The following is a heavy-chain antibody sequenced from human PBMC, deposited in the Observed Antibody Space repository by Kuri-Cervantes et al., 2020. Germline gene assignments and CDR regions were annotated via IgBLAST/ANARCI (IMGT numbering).Heavy chain of an antibody. D-gene: IGHD2-2*01. CDR1: GYSFSSYG. CDR2: ISAYNGNT. J-gene: IGHJ6*02. V-gene: IGHV1-18*01. Sequence: ASVKVSCKASGYSFSSYGMNWMRQAPGQGLEWMGWISAYNGNTNYAQKFQGRVTMTRNTSISTAYMELSSLRSEDSAVYYCARLYPIVVVPAAIYGMDVWGQGTTVTVSS. CDR3: ARLYPIVVVPAAIYGMDV.